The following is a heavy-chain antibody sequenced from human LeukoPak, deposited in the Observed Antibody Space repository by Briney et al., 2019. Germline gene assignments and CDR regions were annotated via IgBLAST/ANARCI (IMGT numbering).Heavy chain of an antibody. D-gene: IGHD6-19*01. Sequence: ASVKVSCKASGYTFTSYAMHWVRQAPGQRLEWMGWINAGNGNTKYSQKFQGRVTITRDTSASTAYMELSSLRSEDTAVYYCALGIAVAGIDFDPWGQGTLVIVSS. CDR3: ALGIAVAGIDFDP. J-gene: IGHJ5*02. CDR2: INAGNGNT. CDR1: GYTFTSYA. V-gene: IGHV1-3*01.